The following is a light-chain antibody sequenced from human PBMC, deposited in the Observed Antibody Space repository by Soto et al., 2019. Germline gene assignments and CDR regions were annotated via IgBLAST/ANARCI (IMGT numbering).Light chain of an antibody. Sequence: EIVLTQSPGTLSLSPGERATLSCRASQSVSSSYLAWYQQKPGQAPRLLIYGASSRATGIPDRFSGSESGTDFTLTISRLEPEDFAVYYCHQYGSSAWTFGQGTKVEIK. V-gene: IGKV3-20*01. CDR2: GAS. CDR3: HQYGSSAWT. CDR1: QSVSSSY. J-gene: IGKJ1*01.